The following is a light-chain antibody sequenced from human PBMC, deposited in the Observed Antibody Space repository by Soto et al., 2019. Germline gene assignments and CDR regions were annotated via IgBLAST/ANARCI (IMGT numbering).Light chain of an antibody. V-gene: IGKV1-39*01. Sequence: DIQMTQSPSSLSASVGDRVTITCRASQSISSYLNWYQQKPGKAPKLLIYAASSLQSGVPSRFSGSGSGKDFTLTISRLQDEDFATCYCQHRSNWPTFGQGTKLEIK. J-gene: IGKJ2*01. CDR1: QSISSY. CDR3: QHRSNWPT. CDR2: AAS.